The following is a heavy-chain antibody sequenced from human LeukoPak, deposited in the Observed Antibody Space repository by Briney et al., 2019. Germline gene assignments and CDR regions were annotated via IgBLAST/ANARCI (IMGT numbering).Heavy chain of an antibody. CDR1: GYSFSSYW. J-gene: IGHJ4*02. V-gene: IGHV5-51*01. CDR3: ARHYYGSGSSGQNDY. CDR2: IYPADSDT. Sequence: GEPLKISCKGSGYSFSSYWIAWVRQMPGKGLEWMGIIYPADSDTRYSPSFQGQVTISADKSISTAYLQWSSLKAPDTAMYYCARHYYGSGSSGQNDYWGQGTLVTVSS. D-gene: IGHD3-10*01.